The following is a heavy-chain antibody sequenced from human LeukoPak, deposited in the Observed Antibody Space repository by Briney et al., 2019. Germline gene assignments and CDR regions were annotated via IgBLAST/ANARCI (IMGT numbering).Heavy chain of an antibody. CDR1: GGSISSSSYY. V-gene: IGHV4-39*01. J-gene: IGHJ4*02. D-gene: IGHD5-12*01. Sequence: SETLSLTCTVSGGSISSSSYYWGRIRQPPGQGLEWIGSMYYSGSTYYNPSLKSRVTISVDTSKNQFSLKLSSVTAADTAVYYCATRRDIVATGAHYFDYWGQGTLVTVSS. CDR2: MYYSGST. CDR3: ATRRDIVATGAHYFDY.